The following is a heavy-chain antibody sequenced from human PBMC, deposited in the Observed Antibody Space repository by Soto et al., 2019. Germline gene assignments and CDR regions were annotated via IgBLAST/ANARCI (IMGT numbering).Heavy chain of an antibody. CDR1: GYTFTSYA. J-gene: IGHJ4*02. CDR3: ARDMGFGLSDY. CDR2: INAGNGNT. D-gene: IGHD3-10*01. V-gene: IGHV1-3*01. Sequence: QVQLVQSGAEVKKPGASVKVSCKASGYTFTSYAMHWVRQAPGQRLEWMGWINAGNGNTKYSQKFQGRVTITRDTSASSAYMELSSLRAEDTAVYYCARDMGFGLSDYWGQGTLVTVSS.